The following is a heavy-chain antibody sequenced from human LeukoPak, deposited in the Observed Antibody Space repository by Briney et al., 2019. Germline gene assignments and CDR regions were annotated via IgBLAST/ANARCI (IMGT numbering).Heavy chain of an antibody. D-gene: IGHD3-3*02. CDR2: VNPSGGST. J-gene: IGHJ4*02. Sequence: VASVKVSCKTAGYSFTSFYIYWIRQAPGQGLEWMGMVNPSGGSTVSAQKFQDRVNMTADTSTRTVHMEMTGLRSDDTAIYYCARDAFWGQGTLVTVSS. CDR1: GYSFTSFY. CDR3: ARDAF. V-gene: IGHV1-46*01.